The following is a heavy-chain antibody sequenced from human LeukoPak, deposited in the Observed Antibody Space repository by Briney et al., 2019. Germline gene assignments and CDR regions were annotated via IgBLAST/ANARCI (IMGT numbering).Heavy chain of an antibody. J-gene: IGHJ3*02. CDR2: IRSKANSYAT. D-gene: IGHD3-16*01. CDR3: TASRGVWGALDAWDDALDI. CDR1: GFTFSGSA. V-gene: IGHV3-73*01. Sequence: GGSLRLSCAASGFTFSGSAMHWVRQASGKGLEWVGRIRSKANSYATAYAASVKGRFTISRDDSKNTAYLQMNSLKTEDTAVYYCTASRGVWGALDAWDDALDIWGQGTMVTVSS.